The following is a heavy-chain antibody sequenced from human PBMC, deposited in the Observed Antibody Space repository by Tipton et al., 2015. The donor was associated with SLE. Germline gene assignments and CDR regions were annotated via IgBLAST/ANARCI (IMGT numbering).Heavy chain of an antibody. V-gene: IGHV4-4*07. J-gene: IGHJ5*02. CDR2: IYTSGST. Sequence: TLSLTCTVSGGSISRYYWSWIRQPAGKGLEWIGRIYTSGSTYYNPSLKCRVTISVDTSKNQFSLKLSSVAAADTAVYYCARLKRAPPTVKVWFDPWGQGTLVTVSS. D-gene: IGHD4-11*01. CDR3: ARLKRAPPTVKVWFDP. CDR1: GGSISRYY.